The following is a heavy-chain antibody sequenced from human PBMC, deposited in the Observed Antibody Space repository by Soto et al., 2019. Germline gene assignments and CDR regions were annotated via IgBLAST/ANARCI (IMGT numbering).Heavy chain of an antibody. J-gene: IGHJ4*02. CDR3: AAGFDSSGYLGY. Sequence: SVKVSCKASGGTFSSYAISWVRQAPGQGLEWMGGIIPIFGTANYAQKFQGRVTITADKSTSTAYMELSSLRSEDTAVYYCAAGFDSSGYLGYWGQGTLVTVSP. V-gene: IGHV1-69*06. D-gene: IGHD3-22*01. CDR1: GGTFSSYA. CDR2: IIPIFGTA.